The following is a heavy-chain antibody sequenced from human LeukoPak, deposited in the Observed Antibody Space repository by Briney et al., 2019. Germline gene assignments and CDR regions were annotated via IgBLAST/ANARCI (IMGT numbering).Heavy chain of an antibody. J-gene: IGHJ4*02. Sequence: PGGSLRLSCAASGFTFSSYAMSWVRQAPGKGLEWVSAISGSGGSTYYADSVGGRFTISRDNSKNTLYLQMNSLRAEDTAVYYCAKPPRGGFDFDYWGQGTLVTVSS. CDR2: ISGSGGST. V-gene: IGHV3-23*01. CDR1: GFTFSSYA. CDR3: AKPPRGGFDFDY.